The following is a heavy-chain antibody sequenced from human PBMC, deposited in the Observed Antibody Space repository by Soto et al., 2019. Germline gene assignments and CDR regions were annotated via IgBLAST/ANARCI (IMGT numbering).Heavy chain of an antibody. J-gene: IGHJ5*02. V-gene: IGHV1-8*01. D-gene: IGHD3-3*01. Sequence: QVQLVQSGAEVKKPGASVKVSCKASGYTFTSYDINWVRQATGQGLEWMGWMNPNSGNTGYAQKFQGRVTMTRNTSISTAYMELSSLRSEDTAVYYCARGSSITIFGVVIRGWFDPWGQGTLVTVSS. CDR3: ARGSSITIFGVVIRGWFDP. CDR2: MNPNSGNT. CDR1: GYTFTSYD.